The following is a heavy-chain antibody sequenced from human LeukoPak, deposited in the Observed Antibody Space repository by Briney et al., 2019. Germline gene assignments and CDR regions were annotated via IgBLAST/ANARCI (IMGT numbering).Heavy chain of an antibody. CDR3: ARDKGLAARYDS. Sequence: ASVKVSCKASGYTFTSYSLHWVRQAPGQGLEWMGVINSSGGSTTHAKKFQGTVTMTSDMSTSKVDMEPSSLRAEDTAVYFCARDKGLAARYDSWGQGTLVAVSA. CDR1: GYTFTSYS. J-gene: IGHJ4*02. CDR2: INSSGGST. V-gene: IGHV1-46*01. D-gene: IGHD6-6*01.